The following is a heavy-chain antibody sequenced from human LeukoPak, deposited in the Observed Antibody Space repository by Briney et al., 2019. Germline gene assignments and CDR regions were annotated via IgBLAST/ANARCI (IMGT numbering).Heavy chain of an antibody. J-gene: IGHJ6*02. CDR3: ARVIKWDGAAHPAHYYYGMDV. CDR2: IYTSGST. V-gene: IGHV4-4*07. Sequence: SETLSLTCTVSGGSISSYYWSWIRQPAGKGLEWIGRIYTSGSTSYNPSLKSRVTMSVDTSKNQFSLKLSSVTAADTAVYCCARVIKWDGAAHPAHYYYGMDVWGQGTTVTVSS. CDR1: GGSISSYY. D-gene: IGHD1-26*01.